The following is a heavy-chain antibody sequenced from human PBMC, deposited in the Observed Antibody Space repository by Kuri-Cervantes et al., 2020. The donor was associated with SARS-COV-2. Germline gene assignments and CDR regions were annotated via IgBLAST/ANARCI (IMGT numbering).Heavy chain of an antibody. D-gene: IGHD6-19*01. J-gene: IGHJ6*02. Sequence: GSLRLSCAVYGGSLSGYYWSWIRQSPEKGLEWLGEIHRDGSTTYNPSLKSRVTISVDTSKNQFSLNLRSVTAADTAMYYCARDQQWLVRGALDVWGQGTTVTVSS. CDR2: IHRDGST. V-gene: IGHV4-34*01. CDR1: GGSLSGYY. CDR3: ARDQQWLVRGALDV.